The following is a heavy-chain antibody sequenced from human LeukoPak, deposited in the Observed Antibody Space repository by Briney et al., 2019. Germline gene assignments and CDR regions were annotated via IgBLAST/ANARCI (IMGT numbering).Heavy chain of an antibody. V-gene: IGHV3-30*03. CDR1: GFTFSSYG. Sequence: PGGSLRPSCAASGFTFSSYGMHWVRQAPGKGLEWVAVISYDGSNKYYADSVKGRFTISRDNSKNTLYLQMNSLRAEDTAVYYCARDAAGGTKNLYYDYVWGSYREGANWFDPWGQGTLVTVSS. CDR2: ISYDGSNK. CDR3: ARDAAGGTKNLYYDYVWGSYREGANWFDP. D-gene: IGHD3-16*02. J-gene: IGHJ5*02.